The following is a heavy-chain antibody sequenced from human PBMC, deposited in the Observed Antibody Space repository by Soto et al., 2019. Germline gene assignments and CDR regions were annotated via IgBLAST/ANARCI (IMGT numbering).Heavy chain of an antibody. V-gene: IGHV3-30-3*01. D-gene: IGHD6-13*01. CDR1: GFTFSSYA. CDR2: ISYDGSNK. CDR3: ARDARGAATPRNWFDP. J-gene: IGHJ5*02. Sequence: GESLKISCAASGFTFSSYAMHWVRQAPGKGLEWVAVISYDGSNKYYADSVKGRFTISRDNSKNTLYLQMNSLRAEDTAVYYCARDARGAATPRNWFDPWGQGTLVTVSS.